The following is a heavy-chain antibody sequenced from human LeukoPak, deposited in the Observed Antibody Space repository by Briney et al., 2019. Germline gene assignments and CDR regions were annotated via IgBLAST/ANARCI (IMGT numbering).Heavy chain of an antibody. Sequence: GGSLRLSCAASGFTFSRYAMHWVRQAPGKGLEWVAVISYDGSNKYYADSVKGRFTISRDNSKNTLYLQMNSLRAEDTAVYYCARDRISSSGSGCFDYWGQGTLVTVSS. J-gene: IGHJ4*02. V-gene: IGHV3-30-3*01. D-gene: IGHD6-19*01. CDR3: ARDRISSSGSGCFDY. CDR2: ISYDGSNK. CDR1: GFTFSRYA.